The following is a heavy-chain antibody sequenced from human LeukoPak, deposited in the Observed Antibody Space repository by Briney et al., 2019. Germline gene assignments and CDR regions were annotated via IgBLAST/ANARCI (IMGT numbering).Heavy chain of an antibody. J-gene: IGHJ3*02. CDR3: ARDHLANYYGPGSDADAFDI. CDR1: GFTFSSYS. V-gene: IGHV3-21*01. D-gene: IGHD3-10*01. CDR2: ISSSSSYI. Sequence: PGGSLRLSCAASGFTFSSYSMNWVRQAPGKGLEWVSSISSSSSYIYYADSVKGRFTISRDNAKNSLYLQMNSLRAEDTAAYYCARDHLANYYGPGSDADAFDIWGQGTMVTVSS.